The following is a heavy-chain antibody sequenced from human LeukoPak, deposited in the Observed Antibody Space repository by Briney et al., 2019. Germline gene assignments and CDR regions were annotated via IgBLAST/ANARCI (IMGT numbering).Heavy chain of an antibody. D-gene: IGHD2-21*02. Sequence: PSGTLSLTCIVSGDSISSTSYYWAWIRQPPGKGLEWIGMIFYSGGAYYTPSLRGRVTLSVDTSRNQFSLNLISVTAADTGVYFCARQQSDTSLFDPWGQGTLVTVSS. CDR3: ARQQSDTSLFDP. J-gene: IGHJ5*02. V-gene: IGHV4-39*01. CDR2: IFYSGGA. CDR1: GDSISSTSYY.